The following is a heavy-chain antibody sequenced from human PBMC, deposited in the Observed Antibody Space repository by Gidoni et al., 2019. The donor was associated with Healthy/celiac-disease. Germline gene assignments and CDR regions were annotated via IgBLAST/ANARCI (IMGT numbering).Heavy chain of an antibody. CDR1: GFTVSSYG. J-gene: IGHJ4*02. V-gene: IGHV3-33*06. CDR2: IWYDGSNK. CDR3: AKGHSGYDPWVAFDY. D-gene: IGHD5-12*01. Sequence: QVQLVESGGGVFQTCRSLRLSCAGSGFTVSSYGMHWVRQAPGKGMEWVSVIWYDGSNKYYADSVKGRFTISRDNSKNTLYLQMNSLRAEDTAVYYCAKGHSGYDPWVAFDYWGQGTLVTVSS.